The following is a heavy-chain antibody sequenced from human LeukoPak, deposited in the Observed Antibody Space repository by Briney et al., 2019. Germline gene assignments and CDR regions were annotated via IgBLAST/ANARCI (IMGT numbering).Heavy chain of an antibody. CDR2: IVPILGIA. D-gene: IGHD3-10*01. CDR1: GGTFSSYA. V-gene: IGHV1-69*04. Sequence: GASVKVSCKASGGTFSSYAISWVRQAPGQGLEWMGRIVPILGIADYAQKFQGRVTITADKSTSTAYMELSSLRSEDTAVYYCARDGHYYSNHDAFDIWGQGTMVTVSS. CDR3: ARDGHYYSNHDAFDI. J-gene: IGHJ3*02.